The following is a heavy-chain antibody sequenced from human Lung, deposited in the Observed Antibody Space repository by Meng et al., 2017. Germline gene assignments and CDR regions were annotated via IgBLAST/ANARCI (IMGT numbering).Heavy chain of an antibody. V-gene: IGHV4-34*01. CDR3: ARGPTTMAHDFDY. D-gene: IGHD4-11*01. CDR1: GGSFSDYY. Sequence: QGQIPPWGVGLFKPSEPLSLTCVVSGGSFSDYYWSWIRQPPGKGLEWIGEINHSGSTNYNPSLESRATISVDTSQNNLSLKLSSVTAADSAVYYCARGPTTMAHDFDYWGQGTLVTVFS. CDR2: INHSGST. J-gene: IGHJ4*02.